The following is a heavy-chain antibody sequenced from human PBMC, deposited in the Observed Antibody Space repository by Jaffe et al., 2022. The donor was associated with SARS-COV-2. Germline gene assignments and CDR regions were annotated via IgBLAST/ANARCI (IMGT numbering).Heavy chain of an antibody. V-gene: IGHV3-66*02. CDR3: ARGGIAARPVSVRGYYYYGMDV. J-gene: IGHJ6*02. Sequence: EVQLVESGGGLVQPGGSLRLSCAASGFTVSSNYMSWVRQAPGKGLEWVSVIYSGGSTYYADSVKGRFTISRDNSKNTLYLQMNSLRAEDTAVYYCARGGIAARPVSVRGYYYYGMDVWGQGTTVTVSS. D-gene: IGHD6-6*01. CDR2: IYSGGST. CDR1: GFTVSSNY.